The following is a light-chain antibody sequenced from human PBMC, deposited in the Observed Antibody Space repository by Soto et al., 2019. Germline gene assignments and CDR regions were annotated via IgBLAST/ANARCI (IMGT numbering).Light chain of an antibody. CDR3: QQYYSYPLT. Sequence: AIRMTQSPSSFSASTGDRVTITCRASQGISSYLAWYQQKPGKAPKLLIYAASTLQSGVPSRFSGSGSGTDFTLTVSCLQPEDFATYSCQQYYSYPLTFGGGTKVDI. CDR2: AAS. V-gene: IGKV1-8*01. J-gene: IGKJ4*01. CDR1: QGISSY.